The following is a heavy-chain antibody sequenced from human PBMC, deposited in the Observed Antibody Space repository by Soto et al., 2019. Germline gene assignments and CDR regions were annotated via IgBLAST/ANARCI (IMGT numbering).Heavy chain of an antibody. V-gene: IGHV3-49*03. CDR3: TRPFGGVIVTGWFDP. D-gene: IGHD3-16*02. CDR2: IRSKAYGGTT. J-gene: IGHJ5*02. CDR1: GFTFGDYA. Sequence: GGSLRLSCTASGFTFGDYAMSWFRQAPGKGLEWVGFIRSKAYGGTTEYAASVKGRFTISRDDSKSIAYLQMNSLKTEDTAVYYCTRPFGGVIVTGWFDPWGQGTLVTVSS.